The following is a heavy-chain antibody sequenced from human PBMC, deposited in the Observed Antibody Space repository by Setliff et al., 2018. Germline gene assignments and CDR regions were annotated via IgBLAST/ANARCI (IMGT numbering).Heavy chain of an antibody. CDR3: AREERYYNFWSGYFDY. D-gene: IGHD3-3*01. J-gene: IGHJ4*02. V-gene: IGHV4-61*02. Sequence: KPSETLSLTCTVSGGSISSGSYYWSWIRQPAGKGLEWIGRIYTSGSTNYNPSLKSRVTISVDTSKNQFSLKLSFVTAADTAVYYCAREERYYNFWSGYFDYWGQGTLVTVSS. CDR1: GGSISSGSYY. CDR2: IYTSGST.